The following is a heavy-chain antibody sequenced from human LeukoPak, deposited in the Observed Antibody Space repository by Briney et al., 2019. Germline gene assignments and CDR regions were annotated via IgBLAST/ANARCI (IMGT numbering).Heavy chain of an antibody. CDR1: GFTFSSYG. V-gene: IGHV3-33*08. J-gene: IGHJ4*02. CDR2: IWYDGSNK. CDR3: ASQSSSWYIAY. D-gene: IGHD6-13*01. Sequence: GGSLRLSCAASGFTFSSYGMHWVRQAPGKGLEWVALIWYDGSNKYYADSVKGRFTISRDNSKDTLYLQMNSLRAEDTAVYYCASQSSSWYIAYWGQGTLVAVSS.